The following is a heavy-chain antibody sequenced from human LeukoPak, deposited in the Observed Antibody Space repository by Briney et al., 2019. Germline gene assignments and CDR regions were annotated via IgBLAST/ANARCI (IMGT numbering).Heavy chain of an antibody. V-gene: IGHV3-53*01. CDR2: IYSGGST. J-gene: IGHJ4*02. D-gene: IGHD6-19*01. CDR3: ARGSRSSGWFDY. Sequence: GGSLRLSCAASGFTVSSNYVSWVRQAPGKGLEWVSVIYSGGSTYYADSVKGRFTISRDNSKNTLYLQMNSLRAEDTAVYYCARGSRSSGWFDYWGQGTLVTVSS. CDR1: GFTVSSNY.